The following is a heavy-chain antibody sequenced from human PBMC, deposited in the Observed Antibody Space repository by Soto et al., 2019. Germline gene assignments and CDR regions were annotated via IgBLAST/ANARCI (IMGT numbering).Heavy chain of an antibody. Sequence: PSETLSLTCTVSGGSITSDDSSWSWIRQPPGKGLEWIGYIYYGGSTYYNPSLKSRVTISVDTSKNHFSLKLSSVTAADTAVYYCARLYNYSGYNWFDPWGQGTLVAVSS. CDR1: GGSITSDDSS. CDR2: IYYGGST. J-gene: IGHJ5*02. CDR3: ARLYNYSGYNWFDP. D-gene: IGHD1-1*01. V-gene: IGHV4-30-4*01.